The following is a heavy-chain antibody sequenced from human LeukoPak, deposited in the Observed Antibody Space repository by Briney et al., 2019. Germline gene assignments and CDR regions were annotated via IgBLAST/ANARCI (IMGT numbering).Heavy chain of an antibody. Sequence: GGSLRLSCAASGFSISDYWMSWIRQAPGKGLEWVSYISSSGSTIYYADSVKGRFTISRGNAKNSLYLQMNSLRAEDTAVYYCASTEVGLLTQYYFDYWGQGTLVTVSS. CDR3: ASTEVGLLTQYYFDY. CDR2: ISSSGSTI. V-gene: IGHV3-11*01. D-gene: IGHD3-9*01. CDR1: GFSISDYW. J-gene: IGHJ4*02.